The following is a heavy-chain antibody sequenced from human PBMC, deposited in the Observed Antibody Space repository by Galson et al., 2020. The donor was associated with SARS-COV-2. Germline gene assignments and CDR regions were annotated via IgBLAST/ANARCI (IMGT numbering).Heavy chain of an antibody. Sequence: GESLKISCAASGFTFSSYAMHWVRQAPGKGLEWVADISYEGSNKYYADSVKGRFTISRDNSKNTLYLQMNSLRAEDTAVYYCARALGLVIIPIDYWGQGTLVTVSS. CDR2: ISYEGSNK. CDR1: GFTFSSYA. J-gene: IGHJ4*02. CDR3: ARALGLVIIPIDY. D-gene: IGHD3-3*01. V-gene: IGHV3-30*04.